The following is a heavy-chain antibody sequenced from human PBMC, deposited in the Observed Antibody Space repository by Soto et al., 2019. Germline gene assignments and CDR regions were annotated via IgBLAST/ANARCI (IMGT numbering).Heavy chain of an antibody. J-gene: IGHJ3*01. V-gene: IGHV4-39*01. CDR1: GGSVSSGNYF. Sequence: QFQLQESGPGLVKPAETLSLKCAVSGGSVSSGNYFWGWIRQPPGKWLEWIGNIYYNGDTYYSPSPKRRFTMSVATAKIQFSLRLPSVTAADTAVYYCARRLIDNWNRGHAFDFGGQGTLVTVSS. D-gene: IGHD1-20*01. CDR3: ARRLIDNWNRGHAFDF. CDR2: IYYNGDT.